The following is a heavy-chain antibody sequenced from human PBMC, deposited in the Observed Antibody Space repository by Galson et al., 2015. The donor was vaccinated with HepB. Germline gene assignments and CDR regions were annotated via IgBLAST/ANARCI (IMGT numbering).Heavy chain of an antibody. CDR1: GFTFDDYA. J-gene: IGHJ6*03. Sequence: SLRLSCAASGFTFDDYAMHWVRQAPGKGLEWVSGISWNSGSIGYADSVKGRFTISRDNAKNSLYLQMNSLRAEDTALYYCAKDIRALYFYYMDVWGKGTTVTVSS. D-gene: IGHD2-21*01. V-gene: IGHV3-9*01. CDR2: ISWNSGSI. CDR3: AKDIRALYFYYMDV.